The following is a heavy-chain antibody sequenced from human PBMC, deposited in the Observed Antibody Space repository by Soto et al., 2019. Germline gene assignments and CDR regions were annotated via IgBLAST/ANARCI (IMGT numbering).Heavy chain of an antibody. CDR2: ISGNGVST. J-gene: IGHJ4*02. Sequence: VGSLSLSCAASGFTFTSCAMTWVRQAPGKGLEWVSSISGNGVSTYYADSVKGRFTISRDNSKNTLYLQMNILRADDTAVYYCAKRSDSSSTEDYWGQGTLVTVSS. CDR3: AKRSDSSSTEDY. V-gene: IGHV3-23*01. CDR1: GFTFTSCA. D-gene: IGHD6-13*01.